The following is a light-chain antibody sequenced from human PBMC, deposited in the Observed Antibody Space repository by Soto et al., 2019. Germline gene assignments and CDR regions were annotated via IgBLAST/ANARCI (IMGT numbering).Light chain of an antibody. CDR3: CSYAGDLAL. CDR1: SSDVGGYSY. Sequence: QSALTQPASVSGSPGQSITISCTGTSSDVGGYSYVSWYQQHPGKTPKLMIYEVSNRPSGVSHRFSGSKSGNTASLTISGLQAEDEADYYCCSYAGDLALFGGGTKVTVL. CDR2: EVS. V-gene: IGLV2-14*01. J-gene: IGLJ2*01.